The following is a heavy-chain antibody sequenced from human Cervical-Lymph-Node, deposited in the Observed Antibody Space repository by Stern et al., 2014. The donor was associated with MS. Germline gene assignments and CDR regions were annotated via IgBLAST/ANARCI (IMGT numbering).Heavy chain of an antibody. CDR1: GYNFTTYW. CDR2: IYPGDSDT. D-gene: IGHD6-25*01. Sequence: EVQLVQSGPEVKKPGESLKISCSGSGYNFTTYWIGWARQMPGKCLEWMGIIYPGDSDTRYSPPFQGQVTISVDKSISTAYLQWNSLKASDTAMYYCARVFGSAVPDFWGRGALVTVSS. V-gene: IGHV5-51*01. J-gene: IGHJ4*02. CDR3: ARVFGSAVPDF.